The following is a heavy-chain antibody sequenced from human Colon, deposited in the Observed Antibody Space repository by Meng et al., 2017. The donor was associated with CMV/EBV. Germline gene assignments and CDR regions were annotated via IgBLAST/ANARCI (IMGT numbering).Heavy chain of an antibody. J-gene: IGHJ5*02. CDR1: GFSLTNKLNS. D-gene: IGHD6-6*01. Sequence: QITLKQSGPTLLKPTHTLTLPCTFSGFSLTNKLNSLGWIRQSPGKALEWLALIHGDDTEQYSPSLQSRLSATRDTSKNQVVLTLTDMDPVDTATYYCVHRYSSSSGEVSWGQGTLVTVSS. CDR2: IHGDDTE. V-gene: IGHV2-5*02. CDR3: VHRYSSSSGEVS.